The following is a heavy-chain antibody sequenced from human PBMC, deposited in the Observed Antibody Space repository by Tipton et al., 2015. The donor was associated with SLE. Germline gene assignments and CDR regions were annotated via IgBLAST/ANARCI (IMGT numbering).Heavy chain of an antibody. J-gene: IGHJ6*02. CDR3: ARERAEEGSGWMGGMDV. CDR2: IYYSGST. Sequence: GLVKPSETLSLTCTVSGYSISSGYYWGWIRQPPGKGLEWIGSIYYSGSTYYNPSLKSRVTISVDTSKNQFSLKLSSVTAADTAVYYCARERAEEGSGWMGGMDVWGQGTTVTVSS. D-gene: IGHD6-19*01. V-gene: IGHV4-38-2*02. CDR1: GYSISSGYY.